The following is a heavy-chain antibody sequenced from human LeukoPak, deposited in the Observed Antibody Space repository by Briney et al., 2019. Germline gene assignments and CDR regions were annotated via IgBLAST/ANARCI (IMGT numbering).Heavy chain of an antibody. J-gene: IGHJ4*02. CDR2: ISGSGGST. Sequence: GGSLRLSCAASGFTFSSYAMSWVRQAPGKGLEWVSAISGSGGSTYYADSVKGRFTISRDNSKNTLYLQMNSLRAEDTDVYYCAKGEDYDILTGTVYFDYWGQGTLVTVSS. CDR1: GFTFSSYA. CDR3: AKGEDYDILTGTVYFDY. D-gene: IGHD3-9*01. V-gene: IGHV3-23*01.